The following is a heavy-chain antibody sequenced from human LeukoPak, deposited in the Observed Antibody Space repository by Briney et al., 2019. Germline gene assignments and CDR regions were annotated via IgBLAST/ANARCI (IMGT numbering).Heavy chain of an antibody. V-gene: IGHV3-7*01. CDR2: IKQDGSEK. CDR3: ATDLGSSRPNF. D-gene: IGHD6-13*01. Sequence: GGSLRLSCAASGFSFCTYWMSWVRQAPGKGLEWVANIKQDGSEKFYVDSAKGRFTISRDNAKNSLYLQMNSLRAEDTAVYYCATDLGSSRPNFWGQGILVTVSS. J-gene: IGHJ4*02. CDR1: GFSFCTYW.